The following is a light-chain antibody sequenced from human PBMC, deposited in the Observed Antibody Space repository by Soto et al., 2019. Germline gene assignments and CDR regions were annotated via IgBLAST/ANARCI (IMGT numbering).Light chain of an antibody. CDR1: QSLSIN. V-gene: IGKV3-15*01. J-gene: IGKJ1*01. Sequence: EIVMTQSPATLSVSPGERATLSCRASQSLSINLAWYQQKPGQAPRLLIYSASTRATGIPSRFSGSGSGTEFTLTISSLQSEDFAVYYCQQYNNWPVFGKGTKVDIK. CDR2: SAS. CDR3: QQYNNWPV.